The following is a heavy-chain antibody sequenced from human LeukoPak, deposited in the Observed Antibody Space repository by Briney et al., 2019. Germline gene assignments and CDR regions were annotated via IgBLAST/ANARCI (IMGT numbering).Heavy chain of an antibody. CDR1: SGSITNYY. J-gene: IGHJ4*02. V-gene: IGHV4-59*01. CDR3: ARSSSWFFDY. CDR2: IYYSGNT. Sequence: SETLSLTCTVSSGSITNYYWSWIRQPPGKGLEWIGFIYYSGNTNYNPSLKSRVTISVDTSKNQFSLKLSSMTAADTAIYYCARSSSWFFDYWGQGTLVTVSS. D-gene: IGHD6-13*01.